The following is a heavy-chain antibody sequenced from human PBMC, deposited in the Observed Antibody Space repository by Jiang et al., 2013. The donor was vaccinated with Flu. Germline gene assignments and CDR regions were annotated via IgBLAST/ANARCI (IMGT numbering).Heavy chain of an antibody. V-gene: IGHV4-59*08. CDR1: GGSISSYY. Sequence: PGLVKPSETLSLTCTVSGGSISSYYWSWIRQPPGKGLEWIGYIYYSGSTNYNPSLKSRVTISVDTSKNQFSLKLSSVTAADTAVYYCARHYYGSGWYSDSWGQGTLVTVSS. J-gene: IGHJ4*02. CDR3: ARHYYGSGWYSDS. D-gene: IGHD6-19*01. CDR2: IYYSGST.